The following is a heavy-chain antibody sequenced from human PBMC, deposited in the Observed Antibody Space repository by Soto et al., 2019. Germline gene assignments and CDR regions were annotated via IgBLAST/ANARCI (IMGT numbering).Heavy chain of an antibody. CDR2: IYWDDDK. CDR1: GFSLSTSGVG. V-gene: IGHV2-5*02. Sequence: QITLKESGPTLVKPTQTLTLTCTFSGFSLSTSGVGVGWIRQPPGKALEWLALIYWDDDKRYSPSLKSRLTIXKXTXXNQVVLTMTNMDPVDTATYYCAHSHDDYHYYGMDVWGQGTTVTVSS. J-gene: IGHJ6*02. D-gene: IGHD3-3*01. CDR3: AHSHDDYHYYGMDV.